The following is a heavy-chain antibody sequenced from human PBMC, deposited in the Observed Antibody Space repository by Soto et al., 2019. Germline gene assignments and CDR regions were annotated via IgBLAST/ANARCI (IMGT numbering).Heavy chain of an antibody. V-gene: IGHV4-4*02. J-gene: IGHJ4*02. D-gene: IGHD3-3*01. CDR1: SGSISSSNW. CDR2: IYHSGST. CDR3: ASSGYDFWSGPLRPFDY. Sequence: QVQLQESGPGLVKPSGTLSLTCAVSSGSISSSNWWSWVRQPPGKGLEWIGEIYHSGSTNYNPSLKSRVTISVDKSKNQFSRKLSSVTAADTAVYYCASSGYDFWSGPLRPFDYWGQGTLVTVSS.